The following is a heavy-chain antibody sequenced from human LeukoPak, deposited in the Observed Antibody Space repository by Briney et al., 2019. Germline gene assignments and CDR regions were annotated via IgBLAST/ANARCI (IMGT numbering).Heavy chain of an antibody. J-gene: IGHJ2*01. V-gene: IGHV3-21*01. Sequence: PGGSLRLSCGASGFTFSSYGMNWVRQAPGKGLEWVALISSSSRFIYYGDSVKGRFTISRDNAKKSLYLQMNSLRAEDTAVYYCARAVYCSGGGCFWYFDLWGRGTLVTVSS. CDR2: ISSSSRFI. CDR1: GFTFSSYG. CDR3: ARAVYCSGGGCFWYFDL. D-gene: IGHD2-15*01.